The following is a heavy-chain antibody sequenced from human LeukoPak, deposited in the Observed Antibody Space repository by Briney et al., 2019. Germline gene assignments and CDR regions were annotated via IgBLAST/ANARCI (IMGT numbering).Heavy chain of an antibody. D-gene: IGHD3-16*02. CDR2: ISAYNGNT. Sequence: ASVKVSCKASGYTFTSYGISWVRQAPGQGLEWMGWISAYNGNTNYAQKLQGRVTMTTDTATSTAYRELRSLRSDDTAVYYCARDRYTSYMDVWGKGTTVTISS. V-gene: IGHV1-18*01. CDR1: GYTFTSYG. CDR3: ARDRYTSYMDV. J-gene: IGHJ6*03.